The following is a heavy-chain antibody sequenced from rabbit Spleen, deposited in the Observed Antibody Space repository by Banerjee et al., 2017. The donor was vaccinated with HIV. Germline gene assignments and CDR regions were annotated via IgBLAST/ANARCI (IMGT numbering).Heavy chain of an antibody. CDR1: GFDFSSYG. J-gene: IGHJ4*01. CDR3: ARDDGSYDYIDGYFNL. D-gene: IGHD6-1*01. CDR2: IDPIFGST. V-gene: IGHV1S47*01. Sequence: QEQLVESGGGLVQPGGSLKLSCKASGFDFSSYGVSWVRQAPGKGLEWIGYIDPIFGSTFYASWVNGRFSISRENAQNTVFLQMTSLTAADMATYFCARDDGSYDYIDGYFNLWGPGTLVTVS.